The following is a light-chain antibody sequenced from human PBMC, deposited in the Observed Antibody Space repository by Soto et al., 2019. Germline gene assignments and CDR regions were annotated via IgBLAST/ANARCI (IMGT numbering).Light chain of an antibody. CDR2: EDN. CDR1: SGSIASNY. V-gene: IGLV6-57*02. Sequence: NFMLTQPHSVSESPGKTVTISCTGSSGSIASNYVQWYQQRPGSAPTTVIYEDNQRPFGVPDRFSGSIDSSSNSASLTISGLGTEDEADYYCQSYDSSNVVFGGGTKLTVL. CDR3: QSYDSSNVV. J-gene: IGLJ2*01.